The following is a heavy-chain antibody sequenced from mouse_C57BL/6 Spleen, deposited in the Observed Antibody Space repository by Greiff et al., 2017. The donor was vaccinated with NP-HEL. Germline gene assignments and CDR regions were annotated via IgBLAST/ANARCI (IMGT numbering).Heavy chain of an antibody. J-gene: IGHJ2*01. CDR1: GFTFSSYA. D-gene: IGHD1-1*01. CDR2: ISDGGSYT. CDR3: ARDSITTVVAFDY. V-gene: IGHV5-4*01. Sequence: EVQWVESGGGLVKPGGSLKLSCAASGFTFSSYAMSWVRQTPEKRLEWVATISDGGSYTYYPDNVKGRFTISRDNAKNNLYLQMSHLKSEDTAMYYCARDSITTVVAFDYWGQGTTLTVSS.